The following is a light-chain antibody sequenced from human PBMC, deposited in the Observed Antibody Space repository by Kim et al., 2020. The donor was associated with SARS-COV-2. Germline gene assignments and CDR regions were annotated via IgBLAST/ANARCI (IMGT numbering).Light chain of an antibody. CDR3: HQYNDWPPGDT. Sequence: SPGERVTLSCRASQSVSNNLAWYQHKPGQPPRLLIYGASTRATGVPARFSGSGSETDFTLTVSSLQSEDFAIYYCHQYNDWPPGDTFGQGTKLEI. J-gene: IGKJ2*01. CDR1: QSVSNN. CDR2: GAS. V-gene: IGKV3-15*01.